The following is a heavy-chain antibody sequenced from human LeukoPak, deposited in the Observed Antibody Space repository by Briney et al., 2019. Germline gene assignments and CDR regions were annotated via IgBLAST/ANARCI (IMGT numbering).Heavy chain of an antibody. D-gene: IGHD6-13*01. CDR3: TREWGAAADY. CDR1: GFNFLDFA. J-gene: IGHJ4*02. CDR2: MSYDGNNI. Sequence: GRSLRLSCVTSGFNFLDFAVHWVRQAPGKGLEWVAVMSYDGNNIYYADSVKGRFTLSRDSSKNTLYLQMNSLRPEDTAVYYCTREWGAAADYWGQGTLVTVSS. V-gene: IGHV3-30-3*01.